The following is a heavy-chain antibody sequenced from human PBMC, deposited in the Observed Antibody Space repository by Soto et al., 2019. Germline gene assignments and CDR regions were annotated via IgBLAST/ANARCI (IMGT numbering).Heavy chain of an antibody. V-gene: IGHV1-3*01. CDR3: ARGPPTSWYNWFDP. CDR2: INAGNGNT. CDR1: GYTFTSYA. J-gene: IGHJ5*02. Sequence: QVPLVQSGAEVKKPGASVKVSCKASGYTFTSYAMHWVRQAPGQRLEWMGWINAGNGNTKYSQKFQGRVTITRDTSASTAYMELSSLRSEDTAVYYCARGPPTSWYNWFDPWGQGTLVTVSS.